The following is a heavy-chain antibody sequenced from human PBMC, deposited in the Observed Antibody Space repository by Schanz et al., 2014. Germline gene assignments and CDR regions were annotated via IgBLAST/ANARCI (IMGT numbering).Heavy chain of an antibody. Sequence: DVQLVDSGGGLVQPGGSLRLSCAASGFGFDDYAMSWVRQAPGKGLEWVSGINWNGGSTGYADSVKGRFTISRDNAKNSLYLQMNSLRAEDTAVYYCARPSDSSWYMDVWGKGTTVTVSS. CDR3: ARPSDSSWYMDV. J-gene: IGHJ6*03. CDR2: INWNGGST. CDR1: GFGFDDYA. V-gene: IGHV3-20*04. D-gene: IGHD2-21*02.